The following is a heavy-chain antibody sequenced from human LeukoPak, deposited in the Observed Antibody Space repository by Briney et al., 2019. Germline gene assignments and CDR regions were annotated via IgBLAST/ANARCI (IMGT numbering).Heavy chain of an antibody. V-gene: IGHV3-30*18. D-gene: IGHD3-16*01. Sequence: GGSLRLSCAASGLTFSSYGMHWVRQAPGKGLEWVAVISYDGSNKHYADSVKGRFTISRDNSKNTLYLQMNSLRAEDTAVYYCAKAKGDSFDYWGQGTLVTVSS. J-gene: IGHJ4*02. CDR2: ISYDGSNK. CDR3: AKAKGDSFDY. CDR1: GLTFSSYG.